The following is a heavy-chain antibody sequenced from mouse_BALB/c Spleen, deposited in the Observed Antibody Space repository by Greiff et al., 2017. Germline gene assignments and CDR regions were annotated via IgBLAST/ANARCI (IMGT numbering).Heavy chain of an antibody. V-gene: IGHV1-54*01. D-gene: IGHD2-1*01. CDR1: GYAFTNYL. CDR3: ARFGNYGYYAMDY. Sequence: QVQLKQSGAELVRPGTSVKVSCKASGYAFTNYLIEWVKQRPGQGLEWIGVINPGSGGTNYNEKFKGKATLTADKSSSTAYMQLSSLTSDDSAVYFCARFGNYGYYAMDYWGQGTSVTVSS. CDR2: INPGSGGT. J-gene: IGHJ4*01.